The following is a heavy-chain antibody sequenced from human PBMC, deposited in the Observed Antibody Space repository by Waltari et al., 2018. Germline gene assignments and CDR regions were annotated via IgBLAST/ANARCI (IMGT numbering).Heavy chain of an antibody. V-gene: IGHV4-38-2*01. D-gene: IGHD2-21*01. CDR3: ARHAYCGGDCYSEYFQH. CDR1: GYSISSGYY. CDR2: IYPSGST. Sequence: QVQLQESGPGLVKPSETLSLTCAVPGYSISSGYYWGWIRLPPGKGLEWIGSIYPSGSTSYNPSLKSRVTISVDTSKNQFSLKLSSVTAADTAVYYCARHAYCGGDCYSEYFQHWGQGTLVTVSS. J-gene: IGHJ1*01.